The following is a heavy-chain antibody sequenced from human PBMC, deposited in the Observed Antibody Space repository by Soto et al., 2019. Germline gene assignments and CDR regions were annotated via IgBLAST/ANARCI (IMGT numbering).Heavy chain of an antibody. CDR1: GGSFSGYY. D-gene: IGHD6-19*01. J-gene: IGHJ4*02. CDR3: ARTGRVAVAGENDS. Sequence: SETLSLTCAVYGGSFSGYYWSWIRQPPGKGLEWIGEINHSGSTNYNPSLKSRFTISRDNAKNSLHLQMNSLRAEDTAVYYCARTGRVAVAGENDSWGQGTLVTVSS. CDR2: INHSGST. V-gene: IGHV4-34*01.